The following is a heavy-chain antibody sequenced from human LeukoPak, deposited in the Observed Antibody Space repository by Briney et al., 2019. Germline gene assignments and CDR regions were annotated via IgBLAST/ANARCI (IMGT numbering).Heavy chain of an antibody. Sequence: SETLSLTCTVSGGSLSSYYWSWIRQPPGKGLEWIGYIYYSGSTNYNPSLKSRVTISVDTSKNQFSLKLSSVTAADTAVYYCARGQYPFSVNWYFDLWGRGTLVTVSS. J-gene: IGHJ2*01. CDR2: IYYSGST. D-gene: IGHD4-11*01. CDR1: GGSLSSYY. V-gene: IGHV4-59*01. CDR3: ARGQYPFSVNWYFDL.